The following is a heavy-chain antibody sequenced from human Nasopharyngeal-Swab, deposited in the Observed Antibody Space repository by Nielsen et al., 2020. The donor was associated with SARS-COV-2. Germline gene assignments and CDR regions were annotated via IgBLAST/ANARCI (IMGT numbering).Heavy chain of an antibody. J-gene: IGHJ4*02. CDR2: IRSKTQSYTT. Sequence: GGSLRLSCVPSEFTVNDYVIHWVRQASGKGLEWVGCIRSKTQSYTTDYAASVKGRFTISRDDSKNTAYLHMNSLESEDTAVYYCSTLPIPALGADYWGQGTLVTVSS. CDR1: EFTVNDYV. V-gene: IGHV3-73*01. CDR3: STLPIPALGADY. D-gene: IGHD6-13*01.